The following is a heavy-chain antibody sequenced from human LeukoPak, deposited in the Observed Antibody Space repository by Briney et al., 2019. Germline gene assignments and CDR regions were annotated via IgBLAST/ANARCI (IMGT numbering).Heavy chain of an antibody. CDR3: ARVIVGTTSGLNH. V-gene: IGHV3-7*01. D-gene: IGHD1-26*01. Sequence: XGSLRLSCAASGFTFRTSWMSWVRHAPGRGGEWVAHIYPAGREKNYVDSVRGGFTIFRDNARNSLYLQMNSLSVEDTAVYYCARVIVGTTSGLNHWGQGTLVTVSS. J-gene: IGHJ4*02. CDR2: IYPAGREK. CDR1: GFTFRTSW.